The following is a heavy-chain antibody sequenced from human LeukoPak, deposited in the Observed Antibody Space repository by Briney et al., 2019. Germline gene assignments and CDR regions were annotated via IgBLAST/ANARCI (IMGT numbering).Heavy chain of an antibody. Sequence: SETLSLTCTVSGGSINRYYWSWIRQPPGKGLEWMGYVYYSGKTKYNPSLKSRVTISVDTSKNHISLRLKSVTAADTAVYYCARHIDDYGDANFDSWGQRTLVTVSS. CDR3: ARHIDDYGDANFDS. J-gene: IGHJ4*02. CDR2: VYYSGKT. CDR1: GGSINRYY. D-gene: IGHD4-17*01. V-gene: IGHV4-59*08.